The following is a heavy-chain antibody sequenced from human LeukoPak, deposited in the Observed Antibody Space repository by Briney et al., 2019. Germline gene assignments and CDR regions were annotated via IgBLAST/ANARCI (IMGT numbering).Heavy chain of an antibody. D-gene: IGHD3-10*01. CDR1: GGSFSGYY. J-gene: IGHJ6*04. Sequence: SETLSLTCAVYGGSFSGYYWSWIRQPPGKGLEWIGSIYYSGSTYYNPSLKSRVTISVDTSKNQFSLKLSSVTAADTAVYYCARQVTMVRGAGMDVWGKGTTVTISS. CDR2: IYYSGST. V-gene: IGHV4-34*01. CDR3: ARQVTMVRGAGMDV.